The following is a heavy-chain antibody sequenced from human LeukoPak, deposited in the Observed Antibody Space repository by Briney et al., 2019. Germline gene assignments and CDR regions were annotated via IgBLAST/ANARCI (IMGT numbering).Heavy chain of an antibody. J-gene: IGHJ4*02. CDR1: GFTFSSYW. D-gene: IGHD3-9*01. CDR3: ARRLLTGYYEF. CDR2: FYSGDTT. Sequence: PGGSLRLSCAASGFTFSSYWMSWVRQAPGKGLEWVSVFYSGDTTYYANSVKGRFTISRDNSKNMLYLQMNSLRVEDTAVYYCARRLLTGYYEFWGQGTLVTVSS. V-gene: IGHV3-66*01.